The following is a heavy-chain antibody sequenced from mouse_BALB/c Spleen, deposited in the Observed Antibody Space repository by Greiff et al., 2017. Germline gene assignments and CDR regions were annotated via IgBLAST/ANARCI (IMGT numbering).Heavy chain of an antibody. J-gene: IGHJ4*01. CDR2: ILPGSGST. D-gene: IGHD2-1*01. Sequence: VKLQESGAELMKPGASVKISCKATGYTFSSYWIEWVKQRPGHGLEWIGEILPGSGSTNYNEKFKGKATFTADTSSNTAYMQLSSLTSEDSAVYYCARLGNSEYAMDYWGQGTSVTVSS. CDR1: GYTFSSYW. V-gene: IGHV1-9*01. CDR3: ARLGNSEYAMDY.